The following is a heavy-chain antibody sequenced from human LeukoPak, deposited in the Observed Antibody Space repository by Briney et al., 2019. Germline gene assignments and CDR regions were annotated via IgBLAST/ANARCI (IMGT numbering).Heavy chain of an antibody. CDR3: AKLGYYDSSGYSGWYFDH. CDR2: IYPGDSDT. Sequence: GGSLQISCKGAGCSFTSYWIGGVRQMPGKGLEWMGIIYPGDSDTRYSPSFQGQVTISANKSISTAYLQWTSMQASDTAMYYCAKLGYYDSSGYSGWYFDHWGRGTLVTVSS. V-gene: IGHV5-51*01. CDR1: GCSFTSYW. J-gene: IGHJ2*01. D-gene: IGHD3-22*01.